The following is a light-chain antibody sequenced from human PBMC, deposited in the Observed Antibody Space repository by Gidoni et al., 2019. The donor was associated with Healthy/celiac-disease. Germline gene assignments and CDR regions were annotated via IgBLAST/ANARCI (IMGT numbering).Light chain of an antibody. V-gene: IGLV3-1*01. CDR3: QAWDSSTVV. CDR1: KLGDKY. Sequence: SYELTQPPSVSLSPGQTASITCSGDKLGDKYACWYQQKPGQSPVLVIYQDSKRPSGIPERFAGSNSGNTATLTISGTQAMDEADYYCQAWDSSTVVFSGGTKLTVL. J-gene: IGLJ2*01. CDR2: QDS.